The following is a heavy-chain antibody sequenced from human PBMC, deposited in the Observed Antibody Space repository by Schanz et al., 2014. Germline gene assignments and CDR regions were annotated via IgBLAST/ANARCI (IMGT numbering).Heavy chain of an antibody. V-gene: IGHV3-13*05. CDR2: IGPASDP. D-gene: IGHD3-10*01. Sequence: VQLLESGGGVVQPGRSLRLSCAASGFTFSYHAIHWVRQAIGKGLEWVSGIGPASDPYYAGSVKGRFTISRENGKNTLYLQMNSVRAEDSAVYYCTRGSGSRSYGWYYDSWGQGTLVTVSS. J-gene: IGHJ4*02. CDR3: TRGSGSRSYGWYYDS. CDR1: GFTFSYHA.